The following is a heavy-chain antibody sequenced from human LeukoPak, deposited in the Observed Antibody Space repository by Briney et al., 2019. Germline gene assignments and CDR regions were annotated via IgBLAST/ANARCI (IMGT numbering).Heavy chain of an antibody. Sequence: GASVKVSCKASGYTFTGYYMHWVRQAPGQGLEWMGWINPNSGDTNYAQKFQGRVTMTRDTSISTAYMELSRLRSDDTAVYYCARSFEENDSSGYLVYWGQGTLVTVSS. V-gene: IGHV1-2*02. J-gene: IGHJ4*02. CDR1: GYTFTGYY. CDR2: INPNSGDT. D-gene: IGHD3-22*01. CDR3: ARSFEENDSSGYLVY.